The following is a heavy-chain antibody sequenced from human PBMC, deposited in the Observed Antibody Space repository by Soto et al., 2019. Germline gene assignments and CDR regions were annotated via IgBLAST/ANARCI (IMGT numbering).Heavy chain of an antibody. J-gene: IGHJ4*02. V-gene: IGHV3-7*05. CDR3: ARGIDQNNDYGDYWDYYFDY. CDR1: GFTFSSYW. CDR2: IKQDGSEK. D-gene: IGHD4-17*01. Sequence: GGSLRLSCAASGFTFSSYWMSWVRQAPGKGLEWVANIKQDGSEKYYVDSVKGRFTISRDNAKNSLYLQMNSLRAEDTAVYYCARGIDQNNDYGDYWDYYFDYWGQGTLVTVSS.